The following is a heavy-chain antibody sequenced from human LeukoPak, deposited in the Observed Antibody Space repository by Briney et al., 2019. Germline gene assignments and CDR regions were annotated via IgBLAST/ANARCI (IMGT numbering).Heavy chain of an antibody. Sequence: SGTLSLTCTVSGGSISSGSYYWSWIRQLAGKGLEWIGRIYTSGSTNYNPSLKSRVTISVDTSKNQFSLKLSSVTAADTAVYYCARARKCSGWDNPDYWGQGTLVTVSS. CDR3: ARARKCSGWDNPDY. V-gene: IGHV4-61*02. J-gene: IGHJ4*02. D-gene: IGHD6-19*01. CDR1: GGSISSGSYY. CDR2: IYTSGST.